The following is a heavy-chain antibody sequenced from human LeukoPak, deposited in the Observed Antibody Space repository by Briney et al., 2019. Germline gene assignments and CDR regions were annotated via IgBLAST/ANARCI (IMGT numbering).Heavy chain of an antibody. CDR1: GYTLTSYD. CDR2: MNPNSGNT. CDR3: ARLVVVAGCYYYGMDV. Sequence: ASVKVSCKASGYTLTSYDINWVRQATAQGLEGMGWMNPNSGNTGYAQKFQGRVTMTSNTSISTAYMELSSLRSEDTAVYYCARLVVVAGCYYYGMDVWGQGTTVTV. D-gene: IGHD2-15*01. V-gene: IGHV1-8*01. J-gene: IGHJ6*02.